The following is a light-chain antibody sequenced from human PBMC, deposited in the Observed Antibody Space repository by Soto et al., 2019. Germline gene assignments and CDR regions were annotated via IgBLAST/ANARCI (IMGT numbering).Light chain of an antibody. CDR2: KAS. V-gene: IGKV1-5*03. CDR1: QSVLNW. CDR3: QQYNSYTRT. J-gene: IGKJ1*01. Sequence: DIQLTQSPSTLSASVGDRVTLTCRASQSVLNWLAWYQQKPGKAPKLLIYKASSLQSGVPSRFSGSGSGSEFTLTISSLQPDDFATYYCQQYNSYTRTFGQGTKAEI.